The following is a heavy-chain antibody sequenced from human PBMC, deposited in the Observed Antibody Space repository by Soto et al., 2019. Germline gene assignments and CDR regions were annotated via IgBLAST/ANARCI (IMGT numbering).Heavy chain of an antibody. CDR1: GFPFSSYA. D-gene: IGHD6-19*01. CDR3: GKERPGSGWFVCSY. J-gene: IGHJ4*02. CDR2: FSGNGAET. V-gene: IGHV3-23*01. Sequence: GGSLRLSCAASGFPFSSYAMSWVRQAPGKGLEWVSAFSGNGAETSYAASVRGRFTISRDNSRDTLYLQMNSLRADDTAVYYCGKERPGSGWFVCSYWGQRSLVTVS.